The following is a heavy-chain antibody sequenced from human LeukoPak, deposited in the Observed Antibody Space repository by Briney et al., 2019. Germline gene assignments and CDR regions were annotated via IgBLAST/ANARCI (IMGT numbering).Heavy chain of an antibody. CDR3: PRDLHGMDV. D-gene: IGHD5/OR15-5a*01. V-gene: IGHV4-59*01. CDR1: GGSISSYY. CDR2: IYYSGST. J-gene: IGHJ6*02. Sequence: SETLSLTCTLSGGSISSYYWSWIRQPPGKGLEWIGYIYYSGSTNYNPSLKSRVTISVDTSKNQFSLKLSSVTAADTAVYYCPRDLHGMDVWGQGTTVTVSS.